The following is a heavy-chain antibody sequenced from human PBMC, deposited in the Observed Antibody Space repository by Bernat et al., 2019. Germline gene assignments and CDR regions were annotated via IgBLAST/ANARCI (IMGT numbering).Heavy chain of an antibody. V-gene: IGHV3-23*04. J-gene: IGHJ4*02. CDR3: AKANGLRYFDWLDY. Sequence: EVQLVESGGGLVQPGGSLRLSCAASGFTFSSYAMSWVRQAPGKGLEWVSAISGSGGSTYYADAVKGRFTISRDISKDTLYLQMNSLRAEDTAVYYCAKANGLRYFDWLDYWGQGTLVTVSS. CDR1: GFTFSSYA. D-gene: IGHD3-9*01. CDR2: ISGSGGST.